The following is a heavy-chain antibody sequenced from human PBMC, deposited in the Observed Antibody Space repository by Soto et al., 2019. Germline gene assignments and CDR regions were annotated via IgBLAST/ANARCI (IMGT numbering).Heavy chain of an antibody. D-gene: IGHD3-10*01. V-gene: IGHV2-70*11. Sequence: SAPTPVNHTQTLTLTCTFSGSPLNTSGMCVSWIRQPPGKALEWLARIDWDDDKYYNTSLKTRLTISKDTSKNQVVLTMTNMDPVDTATYYCARMRYYGSGSSYYFDYWGQGTLVTVSS. CDR2: IDWDDDK. CDR1: GSPLNTSGMC. J-gene: IGHJ4*02. CDR3: ARMRYYGSGSSYYFDY.